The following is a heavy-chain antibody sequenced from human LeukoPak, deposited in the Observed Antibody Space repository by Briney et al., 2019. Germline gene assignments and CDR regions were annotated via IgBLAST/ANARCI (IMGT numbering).Heavy chain of an antibody. V-gene: IGHV1-69*13. J-gene: IGHJ4*02. CDR1: GGTFSSYA. Sequence: AASVKVSCKASGGTFSSYAISWVRQAPGQGLEWMGGIIPIFGTANYAQKFQGRVTITADESTSTAYMELSSLRSEDTAVYYCARDLGDVDITEGVYSSGWYPFDYWGQGTLVTVSS. CDR2: IIPIFGTA. CDR3: ARDLGDVDITEGVYSSGWYPFDY. D-gene: IGHD6-19*01.